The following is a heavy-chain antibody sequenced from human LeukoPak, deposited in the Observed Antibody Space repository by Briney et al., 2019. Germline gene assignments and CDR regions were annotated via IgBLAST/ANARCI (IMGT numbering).Heavy chain of an antibody. CDR1: GFTFGDYV. CDR3: TTYGSGRKFDY. V-gene: IGHV3-49*04. D-gene: IGHD3-10*01. J-gene: IGHJ4*02. Sequence: GGSLRLSCTASGFTFGDYVMSWVRQAPGKGLEWVGFIRSKAYGGTTKNAASVKGRFTISRDDSRSIAYLQMNSLKTEDTAVYYCTTYGSGRKFDYWGQGVLVTVSS. CDR2: IRSKAYGGTT.